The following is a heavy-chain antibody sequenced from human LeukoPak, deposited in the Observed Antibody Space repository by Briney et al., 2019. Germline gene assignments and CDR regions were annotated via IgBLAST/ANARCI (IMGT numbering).Heavy chain of an antibody. CDR1: GGFISSGNW. J-gene: IGHJ4*02. CDR2: IHRSVGT. Sequence: PSETLSLTCAVSGGFISSGNWWGWFRQPPGKGLEWIGEIHRSVGTNYNPSLKSRIAISMDKSKNQFSLDVTSVTAADTAMYYCARKGPATIADYWGRGTLVTVSS. D-gene: IGHD4-11*01. CDR3: ARKGPATIADY. V-gene: IGHV4-4*02.